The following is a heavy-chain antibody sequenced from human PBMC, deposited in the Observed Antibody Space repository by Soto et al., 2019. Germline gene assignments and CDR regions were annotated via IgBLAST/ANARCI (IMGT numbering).Heavy chain of an antibody. CDR3: ARSGAGYSSGWQYYYYGMDV. J-gene: IGHJ6*02. CDR2: ISAYNGNT. V-gene: IGHV1-18*01. CDR1: GYTFTSYG. Sequence: ASVKVSCKASGYTFTSYGISWVRQAPGQGLEWMGWISAYNGNTNYAQKLQGRVTMTTDTSTSTAYMELRSLRSDDTAVYYCARSGAGYSSGWQYYYYGMDVWGQGTTVTV. D-gene: IGHD6-25*01.